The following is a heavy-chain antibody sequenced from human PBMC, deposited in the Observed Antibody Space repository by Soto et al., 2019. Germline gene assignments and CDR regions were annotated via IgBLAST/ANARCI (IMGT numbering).Heavy chain of an antibody. CDR1: GYTFTSYG. V-gene: IGHV1-18*01. CDR3: ARGRVVRGVIEDYYYYGMDV. CDR2: ISAYNGNT. D-gene: IGHD3-10*01. J-gene: IGHJ6*02. Sequence: ASVKVSCKASGYTFTSYGISWVRQAPGQGLEWMGWISAYNGNTNYAQKLQGRVTMTTDTSTSTAYMELRSLRSDDTAVYYCARGRVVRGVIEDYYYYGMDVWGQGTTVTV.